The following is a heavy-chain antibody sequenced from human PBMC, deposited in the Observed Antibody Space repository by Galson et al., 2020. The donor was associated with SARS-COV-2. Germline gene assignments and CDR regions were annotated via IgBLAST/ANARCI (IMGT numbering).Heavy chain of an antibody. D-gene: IGHD1-20*01. CDR3: ARSGRWGGIYFDY. CDR2: IYPGDSEA. V-gene: IGHV5-51*01. Sequence: GESLKISCKGAGYSFTSSWIGWVRQMPGKGLEWMGIIYPGDSEARYSPSFQGQVTISADKSITTAYLQWSSLKASDTAMYYCARSGRWGGIYFDYWGQGTLVTVSS. CDR1: GYSFTSSW. J-gene: IGHJ4*02.